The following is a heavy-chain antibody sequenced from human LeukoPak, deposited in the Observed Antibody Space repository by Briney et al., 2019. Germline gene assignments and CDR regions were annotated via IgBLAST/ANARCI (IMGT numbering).Heavy chain of an antibody. D-gene: IGHD1-1*01. J-gene: IGHJ4*02. V-gene: IGHV3-69-1*01. CDR2: ITSDGYI. CDR3: SRSEPMTTGDY. Sequence: PGGSLRLSCTASGFTFTDYNINWVRQVPGKGLEWVSSITSDGYIYSTESRRGRFTISRDNTKNSVFLQMSDLRADDTAVYYCSRSEPMTTGDYWGQGTLVTVSS. CDR1: GFTFTDYN.